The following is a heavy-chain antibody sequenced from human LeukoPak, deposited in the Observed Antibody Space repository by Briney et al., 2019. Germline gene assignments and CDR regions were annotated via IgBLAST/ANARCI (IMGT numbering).Heavy chain of an antibody. D-gene: IGHD1/OR15-1a*01. CDR1: GYTFTSYG. CDR2: ISAYNGNT. V-gene: IGHV1-18*01. CDR3: AREGNNRGDTEYGMDV. J-gene: IGHJ6*02. Sequence: ASVKVSCKASGYTFTSYGISWVRQAPGQGLEWMGWISAYNGNTNYAQKLQGRVTMTTDTSTSTAYMELRSLRPDDTAVYYCAREGNNRGDTEYGMDVWGQGTTVTVSS.